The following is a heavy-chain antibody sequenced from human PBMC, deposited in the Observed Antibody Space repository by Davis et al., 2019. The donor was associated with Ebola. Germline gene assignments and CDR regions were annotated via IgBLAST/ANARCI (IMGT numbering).Heavy chain of an antibody. V-gene: IGHV1-2*02. D-gene: IGHD3-9*01. Sequence: ASVKVSCKASRYTFTGYYMHWVRQAPGQGLEWMGWINPNSGGTNYAQKFQGRVTMTRDTSISTAYMELSRLRSDDTAVYYCARVLRYFDWPPDYYYYYGMDVWGQGTTVTVSS. CDR1: RYTFTGYY. CDR2: INPNSGGT. CDR3: ARVLRYFDWPPDYYYYYGMDV. J-gene: IGHJ6*02.